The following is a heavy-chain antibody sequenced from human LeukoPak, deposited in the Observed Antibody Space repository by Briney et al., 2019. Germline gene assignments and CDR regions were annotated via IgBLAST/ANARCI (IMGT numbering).Heavy chain of an antibody. V-gene: IGHV1-69*13. J-gene: IGHJ4*02. CDR1: GGTFLNYA. CDR2: IIPIFGTA. Sequence: SVKVSCKTSGGTFLNYAISWVRQAPGQGLEWMGGIIPIFGTANYAQKFQGRVTITADESTSTAYMELSSLRSEDTAVYYCARDRYDSSGYYQGSFDYWGREPWSPSPQ. D-gene: IGHD3-22*01. CDR3: ARDRYDSSGYYQGSFDY.